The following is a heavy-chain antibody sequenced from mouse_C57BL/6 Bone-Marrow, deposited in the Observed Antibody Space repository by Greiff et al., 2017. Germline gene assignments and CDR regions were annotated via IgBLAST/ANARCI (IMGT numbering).Heavy chain of an antibody. V-gene: IGHV1-72*01. CDR3: AREEIHSSGHFAD. J-gene: IGHJ3*01. Sequence: QVQLQQPGAELVKPGASVKLSCKASGYTFTSYWMHWVKQRPGRGLEWIGRIDPNSGGTKYNEKFKSKATLTVDKPSSTAYMQLSSLTSEDSAVXDGAREEIHSSGHFADWGQGTLVTVSA. D-gene: IGHD3-2*02. CDR2: IDPNSGGT. CDR1: GYTFTSYW.